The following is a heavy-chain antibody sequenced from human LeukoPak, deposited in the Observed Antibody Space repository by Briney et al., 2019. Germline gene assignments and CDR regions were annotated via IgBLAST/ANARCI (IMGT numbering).Heavy chain of an antibody. CDR3: ARGIAARQIHYYYYMDV. J-gene: IGHJ6*03. CDR1: GFTFSSYS. D-gene: IGHD6-6*01. CDR2: ISSSSSTI. Sequence: GGSLRLSCAASGFTFSSYSMNWVRQAPGKGLEWVSYISSSSSTIYYADSVKGRFTISRDNAKNSLYQQMNSLRAEDTAVYYCARGIAARQIHYYYYMDVWGKGTTVTVSS. V-gene: IGHV3-48*04.